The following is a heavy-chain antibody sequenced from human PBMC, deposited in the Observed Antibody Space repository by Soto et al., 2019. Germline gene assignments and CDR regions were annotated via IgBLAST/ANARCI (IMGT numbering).Heavy chain of an antibody. CDR2: IIPIFGTA. D-gene: IGHD1-26*01. Sequence: QVQLVQSGAEVKKPGSSVKVSCKASGGTFSSYAISWVRQAPGQGLEWMGGIIPIFGTANYAQKFQGRVTITADESTSTAYMELSSLRSEDTAVYYCASEGLGYSGSPGSYYFDYWGQGTLVTFSS. V-gene: IGHV1-69*12. CDR3: ASEGLGYSGSPGSYYFDY. J-gene: IGHJ4*02. CDR1: GGTFSSYA.